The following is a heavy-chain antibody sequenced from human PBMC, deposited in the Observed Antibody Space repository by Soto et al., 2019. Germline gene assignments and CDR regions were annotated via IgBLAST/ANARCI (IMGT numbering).Heavy chain of an antibody. CDR2: ISGSGGTT. CDR1: GFTFSSYV. V-gene: IGHV3-23*01. Sequence: GGSLRLSCAASGFTFSSYVMTWVRQAPGKGLEWISCISGSGGTTHYADSVKGRFTISRDNSKNTLYLQMNSLRAEDTAVYYCAKDLGGGWTNWFDPWGQGTLVTVSS. D-gene: IGHD6-19*01. J-gene: IGHJ5*02. CDR3: AKDLGGGWTNWFDP.